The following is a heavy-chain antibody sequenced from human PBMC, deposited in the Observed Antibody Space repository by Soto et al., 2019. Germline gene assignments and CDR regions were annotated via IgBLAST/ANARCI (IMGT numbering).Heavy chain of an antibody. CDR1: GGTFSSYA. V-gene: IGHV1-69*12. CDR2: IIPIFGTA. Sequence: QVQLVQSGAEVKKPGSSVKVSCKASGGTFSSYAISWVRQAPGQGLEWMGGIIPIFGTANYAQKFQGRVTITADESTSPANLELSSLRSEDTAVYYCARRATVAKMPGWFDPWGQGTLVTVSS. D-gene: IGHD4-17*01. J-gene: IGHJ5*02. CDR3: ARRATVAKMPGWFDP.